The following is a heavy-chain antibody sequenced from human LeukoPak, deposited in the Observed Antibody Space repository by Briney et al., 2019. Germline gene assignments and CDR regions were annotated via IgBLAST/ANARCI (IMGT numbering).Heavy chain of an antibody. V-gene: IGHV3-7*01. CDR1: GFTFSSYW. CDR3: ARRAGKRVRYYYYYMDV. CDR2: IKQDGSEK. J-gene: IGHJ6*03. D-gene: IGHD1-1*01. Sequence: GGSLRLSCAASGFTFSSYWMSWVRQAPGKGLEWEANIKQDGSEKYYVDSVKGRFTISRDNAKNSLYLQMNSLRAEDTAVYYCARRAGKRVRYYYYYMDVWGKGTTVTVSS.